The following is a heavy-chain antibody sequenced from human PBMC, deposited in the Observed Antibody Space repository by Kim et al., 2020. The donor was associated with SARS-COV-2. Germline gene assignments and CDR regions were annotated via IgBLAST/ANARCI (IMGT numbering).Heavy chain of an antibody. J-gene: IGHJ5*01. V-gene: IGHV3-7*01. CDR2: IDQDGNAK. CDR3: ATNAAAPGSS. D-gene: IGHD1-26*01. Sequence: GGSLRLSCAASGFTFTSIWMAWVRQAPGKGLEWVANIDQDGNAKYYVDSVKGRFTISRDNADKSLYLQMTSLRVEDTAVYFCATNAAAPGSSWGHGTLVT. CDR1: GFTFTSIW.